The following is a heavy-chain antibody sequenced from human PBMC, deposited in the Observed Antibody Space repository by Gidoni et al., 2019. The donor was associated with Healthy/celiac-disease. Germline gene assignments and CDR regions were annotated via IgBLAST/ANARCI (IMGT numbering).Heavy chain of an antibody. CDR3: ARVRYSSGWSSHYYYYYGMDV. J-gene: IGHJ6*02. D-gene: IGHD6-19*01. V-gene: IGHV1-69*01. Sequence: QVQLVQSGAAVKTPGSSVTLSCKASGGTFSSYAITWVRQAPGQGLEWMGGIIPIFGTANYAQKFQGRVTITADESTSTAYMELSSLRSEDTAVYYCARVRYSSGWSSHYYYYYGMDVWGQGTTVTVSS. CDR2: IIPIFGTA. CDR1: GGTFSSYA.